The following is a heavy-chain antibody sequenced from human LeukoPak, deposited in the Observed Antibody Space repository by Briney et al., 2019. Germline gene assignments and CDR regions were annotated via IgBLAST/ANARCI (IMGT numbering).Heavy chain of an antibody. CDR3: ARLNSIVPHFYFYHMDV. V-gene: IGHV5-51*01. Sequence: GESLKISCKGSGYDFTNYWIGWVRQMPGKGLEWMGIIYPGDSKTRYGPSSQGQVTISSDKSINTAYLQWSSLKASDTAFYYCARLNSIVPHFYFYHMDVWGKGTTVTVSS. D-gene: IGHD2/OR15-2a*01. J-gene: IGHJ6*03. CDR2: IYPGDSKT. CDR1: GYDFTNYW.